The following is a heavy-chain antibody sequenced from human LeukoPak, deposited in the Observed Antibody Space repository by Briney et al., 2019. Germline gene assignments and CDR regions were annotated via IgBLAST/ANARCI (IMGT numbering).Heavy chain of an antibody. CDR1: GFTFNNYG. D-gene: IGHD1-7*01. J-gene: IGHJ3*01. CDR3: ARGNSNGFDL. V-gene: IGHV3-30*02. CDR2: IRYDGTAQ. Sequence: GGSLRLSCGASGFTFNNYGMDWVRQAPGKGLEWVAFIRYDGTAQYYADSVKGRFTISRDNSKNTLFLQVNSVRPEDTAVYYCARGNSNGFDLWGQGTMVTVSS.